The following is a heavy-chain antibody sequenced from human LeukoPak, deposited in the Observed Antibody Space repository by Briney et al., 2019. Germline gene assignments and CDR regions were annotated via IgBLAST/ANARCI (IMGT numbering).Heavy chain of an antibody. CDR3: ASQFWWAAVTGTALDC. Sequence: PRGSLRLSCAASGFTFSSYWMSRVRQAPGKGLEWVANIKEDGSEKYYVDSVKGRFTISRDNAKNSLYLQLNSLRAEDTAVYYCASQFWWAAVTGTALDCWGQGTLVTVSS. CDR1: GFTFSSYW. D-gene: IGHD6-19*01. CDR2: IKEDGSEK. J-gene: IGHJ4*02. V-gene: IGHV3-7*05.